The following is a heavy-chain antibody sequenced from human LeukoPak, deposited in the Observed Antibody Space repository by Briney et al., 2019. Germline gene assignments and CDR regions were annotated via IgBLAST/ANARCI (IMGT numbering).Heavy chain of an antibody. CDR3: ASEGRPYYSTSGSHVYMAYSYIDV. V-gene: IGHV1-69*13. CDR2: IIPFFGTA. Sequence: ASVKVSCKASGGTFNTSPLSWLRQAPGQGPEWMGGIIPFFGTANYAQKFQDRVTITANASSSTAYMELSSLRSEDTAVYYCASEGRPYYSTSGSHVYMAYSYIDVWGKGTTVIVSS. CDR1: GGTFNTSP. J-gene: IGHJ6*03. D-gene: IGHD3-16*01.